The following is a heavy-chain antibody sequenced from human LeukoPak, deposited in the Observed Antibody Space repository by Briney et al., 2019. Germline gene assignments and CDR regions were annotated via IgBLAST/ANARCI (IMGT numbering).Heavy chain of an antibody. CDR1: DDSIKNYF. J-gene: IGHJ5*02. D-gene: IGHD6-13*01. V-gene: IGHV4-4*07. CDR3: ARGSIDYSSSWYGNWFDP. CDR2: IYTSGST. Sequence: PSETLSLTCTVSDDSIKNYFWTWIRQSPGKGLEWIGRIYTSGSTNYNPSLKSRVTMSVDTSKNQFSLKLSSVTAADTAVYYCARGSIDYSSSWYGNWFDPWGQGTLVTVSS.